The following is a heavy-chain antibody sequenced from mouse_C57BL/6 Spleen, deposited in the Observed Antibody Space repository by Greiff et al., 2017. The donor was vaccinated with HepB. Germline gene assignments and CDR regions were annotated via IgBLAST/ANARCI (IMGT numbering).Heavy chain of an antibody. Sequence: QVQLQQPGTELVKPGASVKLSCKASGYTFTSYWMHWVKQRPGQGLEWIGNINPSNGGTNYNEKFKSKATLTVDKSSSTAYMQLSSLTSEDSAVYYWARDPYYDYAMDYWGQGTSVTVSS. J-gene: IGHJ4*01. CDR3: ARDPYYDYAMDY. CDR1: GYTFTSYW. CDR2: INPSNGGT. D-gene: IGHD2-10*01. V-gene: IGHV1-53*01.